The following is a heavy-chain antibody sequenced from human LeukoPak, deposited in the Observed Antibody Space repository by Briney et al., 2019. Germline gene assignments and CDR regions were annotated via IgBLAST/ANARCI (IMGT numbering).Heavy chain of an antibody. CDR1: GFTFSNYA. CDR3: AKWGDYDVLTGYYVSDY. Sequence: PGGSLRLSCAASGFTFSNYAMSRVRQAPGKGLEWVSAITGSGGNTYYADSVKGRFTISRDNSKNTVSLQMNSLRAEDTAVYYCAKWGDYDVLTGYYVSDYWGQGTLVTVSS. D-gene: IGHD3-9*01. J-gene: IGHJ4*02. CDR2: ITGSGGNT. V-gene: IGHV3-23*01.